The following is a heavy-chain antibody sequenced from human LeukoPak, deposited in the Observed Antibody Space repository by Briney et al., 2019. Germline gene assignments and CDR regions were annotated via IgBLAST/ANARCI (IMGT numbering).Heavy chain of an antibody. D-gene: IGHD6-19*01. CDR1: GYTFTSYD. Sequence: ASVKVSCKASGYTFTSYDINWVRQATGQGLEWMGWMNPNSGNTGHAQKFQGRVTITRNTSISTAYMELSSLRSEDTAVYYCARLYSSGWPLECMDVWGQGTTVTVSS. J-gene: IGHJ6*02. CDR3: ARLYSSGWPLECMDV. CDR2: MNPNSGNT. V-gene: IGHV1-8*03.